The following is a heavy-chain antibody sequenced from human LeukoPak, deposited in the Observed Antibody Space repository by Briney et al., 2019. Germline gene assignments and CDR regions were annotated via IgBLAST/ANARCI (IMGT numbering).Heavy chain of an antibody. Sequence: SETLSLTCTVSGGSISSSRYYWGWIRQPPGKGLEWIGNIYYRGNTFYNPSLKSRVTISIDTSKNQFSLNLSSVTAADTAVYYCARAKYWYFDYWGQGTLVTVSS. J-gene: IGHJ4*02. V-gene: IGHV4-39*07. CDR1: GGSISSSRYY. CDR2: IYYRGNT. CDR3: ARAKYWYFDY. D-gene: IGHD2-8*02.